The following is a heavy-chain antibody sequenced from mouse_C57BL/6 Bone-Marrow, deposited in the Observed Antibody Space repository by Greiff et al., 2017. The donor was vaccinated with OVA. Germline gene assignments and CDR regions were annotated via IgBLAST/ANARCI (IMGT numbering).Heavy chain of an antibody. Sequence: VQLQQSGAELVMPGASVKLSCKASGYTFTSYWMHWVKQRPGQGLEWIGEIDPSDSYTNYNQKFKGKSTLTVDKSSSTAYMQLSSLTSEDSAVYYCARKYYGSSSLAWFAYWGQGTLVTVSA. CDR3: ARKYYGSSSLAWFAY. CDR2: IDPSDSYT. D-gene: IGHD1-1*01. J-gene: IGHJ3*01. CDR1: GYTFTSYW. V-gene: IGHV1-69*01.